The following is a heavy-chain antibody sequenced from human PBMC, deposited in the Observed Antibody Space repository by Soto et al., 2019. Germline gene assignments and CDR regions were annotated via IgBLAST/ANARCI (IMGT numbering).Heavy chain of an antibody. J-gene: IGHJ6*02. CDR1: GYTFTSYA. CDR3: AREGHNWNVIPHYYYYGMDV. V-gene: IGHV1-3*01. Sequence: ASVKVSCKASGYTFTSYAMHWVRQAPGQRLEWMGWINAGNGNTKYSQKFQGRVTITRDTSASTAYMELSSLRSEDTAVYYCAREGHNWNVIPHYYYYGMDVWGQGTTVTVSS. CDR2: INAGNGNT. D-gene: IGHD1-1*01.